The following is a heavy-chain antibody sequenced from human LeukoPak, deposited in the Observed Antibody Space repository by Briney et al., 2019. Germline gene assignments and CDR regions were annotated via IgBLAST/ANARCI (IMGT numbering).Heavy chain of an antibody. V-gene: IGHV3-74*01. CDR2: IDEDGKTI. Sequence: GGPRRLSFAASGLTFNSYWMPWFRQAPGKGLVWVSRIDEDGKTIDYADSVKGRFTISRDNAKDTLYLQMSSLRDKDTAVYYCISDLCGGDDQWGRGTLVTVSS. CDR3: ISDLCGGDDQ. J-gene: IGHJ5*02. CDR1: GLTFNSYW. D-gene: IGHD3-3*01.